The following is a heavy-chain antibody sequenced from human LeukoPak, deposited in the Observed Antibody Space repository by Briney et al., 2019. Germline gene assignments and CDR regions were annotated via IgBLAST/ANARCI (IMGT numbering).Heavy chain of an antibody. CDR3: ARVAAAAGSIYYYYYMDV. D-gene: IGHD6-13*01. CDR1: GGSISSYY. CDR2: IYTSGST. J-gene: IGHJ6*03. V-gene: IGHV4-4*09. Sequence: SETLSLTCTVSGGSISSYYWSWIRQPPGKGLEWIGYIYTSGSTNYNPSLKSRVTISVDTSKNHFSLKLSSVTAADTAVYYCARVAAAAGSIYYYYYMDVWGKGTTVTVSS.